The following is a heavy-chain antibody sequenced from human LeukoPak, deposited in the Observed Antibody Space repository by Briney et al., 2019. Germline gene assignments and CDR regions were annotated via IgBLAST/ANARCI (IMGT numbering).Heavy chain of an antibody. J-gene: IGHJ3*02. CDR3: ARDGNYYDSSGYYYDAFDI. CDR1: GFTFSNYG. Sequence: GGSLRLSCAASGFTFSNYGMSWVRQAPGKGLEWVSGISGSGGSTYYADSAKGRFTISRDNSKNTLYLQMNSLRAEDTAVYYCARDGNYYDSSGYYYDAFDIWGQGTMVTVSS. CDR2: ISGSGGST. V-gene: IGHV3-23*01. D-gene: IGHD3-22*01.